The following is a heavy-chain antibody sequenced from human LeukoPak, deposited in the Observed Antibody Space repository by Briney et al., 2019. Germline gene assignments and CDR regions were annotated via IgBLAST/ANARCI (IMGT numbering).Heavy chain of an antibody. V-gene: IGHV4-61*02. J-gene: IGHJ1*01. CDR3: TRGLAGPSPGLEH. CDR2: IYASGVT. Sequence: ASETLSLTCSVSGASITSESYYWTWVRQPAGRGLEWIGRIYASGVTSYNPSLKTRLTISLDTSKNQISLRLNSVTAADTAIYYCTRGLAGPSPGLEHWGPGTLVIVSS. D-gene: IGHD3-10*01. CDR1: GASITSESYY.